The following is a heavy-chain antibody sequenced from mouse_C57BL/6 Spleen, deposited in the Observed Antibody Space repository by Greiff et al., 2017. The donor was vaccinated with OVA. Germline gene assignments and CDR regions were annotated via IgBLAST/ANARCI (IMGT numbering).Heavy chain of an antibody. V-gene: IGHV1-59*01. J-gene: IGHJ2*01. CDR2: IDPSDSYT. CDR3: ARRGIITTVVAYYFDY. Sequence: VQLQQPGAELVRPGTSVKLSCKASGYTFTSYWMHWVKQRPGQGLEWIGVIDPSDSYTNYNQKFKGKATLTVDTSSSTAYMQLSSLTSEDSAVYYCARRGIITTVVAYYFDYWGQGTTLTVSS. D-gene: IGHD1-1*01. CDR1: GYTFTSYW.